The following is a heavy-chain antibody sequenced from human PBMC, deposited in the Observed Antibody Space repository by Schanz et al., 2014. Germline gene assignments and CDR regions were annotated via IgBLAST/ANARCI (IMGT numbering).Heavy chain of an antibody. CDR1: GGSISSATYY. CDR2: IYSRGSS. Sequence: QVQLQESGPGLVKPSQTLSLTCTVSGGSISSATYYWSWVRQPAGKGLERIGRIYSRGSSTYNPSRKSQDTKSKDTSTNPSPRKLSSGTAADTAVYYGARGVTYGIFYDHMDVWGRGTTVTVSS. V-gene: IGHV4-61*02. CDR3: ARGVTYGIFYDHMDV. D-gene: IGHD3-22*01. J-gene: IGHJ6*03.